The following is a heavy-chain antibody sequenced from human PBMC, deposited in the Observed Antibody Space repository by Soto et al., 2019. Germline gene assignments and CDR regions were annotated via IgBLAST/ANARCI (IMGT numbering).Heavy chain of an antibody. J-gene: IGHJ3*02. Sequence: GASVKVSCKGSGYTFPSYDIKWVRQATGQGPEWMGWMNPNSGNTGYAQKFQGRVTMTRNTSISTAYMELSSLRSDDTAVYYCARDSRRVMYSSSSSAFDIWGQGTMVTV. D-gene: IGHD6-6*01. CDR2: MNPNSGNT. CDR3: ARDSRRVMYSSSSSAFDI. CDR1: GYTFPSYD. V-gene: IGHV1-8*01.